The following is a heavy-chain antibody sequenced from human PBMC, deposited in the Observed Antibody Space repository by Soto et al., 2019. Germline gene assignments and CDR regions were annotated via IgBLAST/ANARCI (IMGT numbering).Heavy chain of an antibody. CDR1: GLTFSSYV. Sequence: GGSLRLSCSASGLTFSSYVISWVRQAAGKGPEWVSTVSGSNTYYAFPAKGRFTISRDNAKNSLYLQMNSLRAEDTAVYYCAIEKVGHTSIHVFDIWGQGTMVTVSS. CDR3: AIEKVGHTSIHVFDI. D-gene: IGHD2-21*02. J-gene: IGHJ3*02. CDR2: VSGSNT. V-gene: IGHV3-21*01.